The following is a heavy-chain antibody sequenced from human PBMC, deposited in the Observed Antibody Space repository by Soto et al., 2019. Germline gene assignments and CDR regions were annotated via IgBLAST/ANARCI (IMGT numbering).Heavy chain of an antibody. Sequence: ASVKVSCKASGYTFTSYGLSWVRQAPGQGLEWMGWISPYNGNTNYGQKFQGRVTMTTDTSTSTAYMELRSLRSDDTAVYYCVRVPAALSYGMDVWGQGTTVTVSS. CDR2: ISPYNGNT. J-gene: IGHJ6*02. CDR1: GYTFTSYG. D-gene: IGHD2-2*01. CDR3: VRVPAALSYGMDV. V-gene: IGHV1-18*01.